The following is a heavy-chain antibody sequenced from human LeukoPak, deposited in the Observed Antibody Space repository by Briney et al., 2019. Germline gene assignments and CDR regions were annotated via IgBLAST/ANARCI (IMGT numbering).Heavy chain of an antibody. CDR1: GGSISSSSYY. Sequence: SETLSLTCTVSGGSISSSSYYWGWIRQPPGKGLEWIGSIYYSGSTYYNPSLKSRVIISVDTSKNQFPLKLSSVTAADTAVYYCARDGPRSSVSLDYWGQGTLVTVSS. CDR2: IYYSGST. D-gene: IGHD6-19*01. CDR3: ARDGPRSSVSLDY. V-gene: IGHV4-39*06. J-gene: IGHJ4*02.